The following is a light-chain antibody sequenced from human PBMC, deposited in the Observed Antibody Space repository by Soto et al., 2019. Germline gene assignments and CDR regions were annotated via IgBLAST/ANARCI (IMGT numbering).Light chain of an antibody. V-gene: IGLV1-40*01. Sequence: QSVLTQPPSVSGAPGQRVTISCTGSSSNIGAGYDVHWYQQLPGTAPKLLIYGNSNRPSGVPDRFSGAKSGTSASLAITGLQAEDEAHYYCQSHDCSVGAYVFGTGTKLTVL. J-gene: IGLJ1*01. CDR1: SSNIGAGYD. CDR3: QSHDCSVGAYV. CDR2: GNS.